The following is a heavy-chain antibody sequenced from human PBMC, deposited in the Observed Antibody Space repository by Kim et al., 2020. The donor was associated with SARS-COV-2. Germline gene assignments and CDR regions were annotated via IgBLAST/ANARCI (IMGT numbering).Heavy chain of an antibody. CDR1: GGSISNSNNNW. V-gene: IGHV4-4*02. CDR3: ARNGIYCFDY. CDR2: IYHSGST. J-gene: IGHJ4*02. Sequence: SETLSLTCAVSGGSISNSNNNWWSWVRQPPGKGLEWIGEIYHSGSTNYNPSLKSRVTISVDKSKNQFSLNLSSVTVADTAVYYCARNGIYCFDYWGQGTLVTVSS. D-gene: IGHD3-3*02.